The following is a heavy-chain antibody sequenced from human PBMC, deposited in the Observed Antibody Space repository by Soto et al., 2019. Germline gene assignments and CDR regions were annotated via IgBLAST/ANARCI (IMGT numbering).Heavy chain of an antibody. CDR2: ISGSGGRS. D-gene: IGHD3-16*01. CDR3: AKAYFVWSSEQPYYFDY. CDR1: GFTFSNYA. J-gene: IGHJ4*02. V-gene: IGHV3-23*01. Sequence: EVQLLDSGGGLVQPGGSLRLSCAASGFTFSNYAMTWVRQGPGKGLEWVSGISGSGGRSYYADSVKGRFTLSRDNSKSTLYVQKHSLRAEDTAVYYCAKAYFVWSSEQPYYFDYWGQGTLGTVSS.